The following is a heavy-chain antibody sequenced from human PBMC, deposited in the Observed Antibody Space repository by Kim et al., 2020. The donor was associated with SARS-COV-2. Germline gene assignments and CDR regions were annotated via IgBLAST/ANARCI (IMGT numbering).Heavy chain of an antibody. V-gene: IGHV5-10-1*01. CDR3: ARIMLGSVAGTFDP. Sequence: GESLKISCKGSGYSFTRHWISWVRQMPGKGLEWMARIDPSDSYTNYSPSFQGHVTISVDKSISTAYLQWNSLKASDTAIYYCARIMLGSVAGTFDPWGQGTLVTVSP. D-gene: IGHD6-19*01. J-gene: IGHJ5*02. CDR2: IDPSDSYT. CDR1: GYSFTRHW.